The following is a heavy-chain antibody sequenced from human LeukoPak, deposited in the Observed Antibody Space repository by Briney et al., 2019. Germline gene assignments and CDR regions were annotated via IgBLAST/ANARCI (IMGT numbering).Heavy chain of an antibody. CDR2: IYYSGST. Sequence: SETLSLTCTVSGGSISSGDYYWSWIRQPPGKGLEWNGYIYYSGSTYYNPSLKSRVTISVDTSKNQFSLKLSSVTAADTAVYYCARTLLGDGAFDIWGQGTMVTVSS. J-gene: IGHJ3*02. V-gene: IGHV4-30-4*01. CDR3: ARTLLGDGAFDI. D-gene: IGHD3-10*01. CDR1: GGSISSGDYY.